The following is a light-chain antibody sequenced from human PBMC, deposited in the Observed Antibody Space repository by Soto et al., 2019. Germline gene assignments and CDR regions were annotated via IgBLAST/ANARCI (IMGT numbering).Light chain of an antibody. CDR1: SSNIGAGYD. V-gene: IGLV1-40*01. CDR2: GNK. J-gene: IGLJ1*01. Sequence: QSVLTQPPSVSGAPGQRVTISCTGSSSNIGAGYDVHWYQQRPGTAPKLLIYGNKNRPSGVPDRFSGSKSGTSASLAITGLQAEDEADYYCAAWDDSLGGVFGTGTKVTVL. CDR3: AAWDDSLGGV.